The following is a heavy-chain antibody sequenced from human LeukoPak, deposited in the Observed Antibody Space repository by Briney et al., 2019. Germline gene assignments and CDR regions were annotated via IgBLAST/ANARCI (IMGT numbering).Heavy chain of an antibody. D-gene: IGHD3-10*01. Sequence: SVKVSCKASGGTFSSYAISWVRQAPGQGLEWMGRIIPIFGTANYAQKFQGRVTITTDESTSTAYMELSSLKASDTAMYYCASDYGSGSYPLYGGLRYWGQGTLVTVSS. CDR3: ASDYGSGSYPLYGGLRY. J-gene: IGHJ4*02. CDR2: IIPIFGTA. V-gene: IGHV1-69*05. CDR1: GGTFSSYA.